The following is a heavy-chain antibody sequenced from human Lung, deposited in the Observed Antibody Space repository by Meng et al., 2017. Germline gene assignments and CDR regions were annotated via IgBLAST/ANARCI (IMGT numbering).Heavy chain of an antibody. J-gene: IGHJ2*01. CDR2: MSFDGAQI. CDR1: GFTFNTYA. Sequence: VGPVGSGGGVVPPGGSLRLSCAASGFTFNTYAMHWVRQAPGKGLEWVSLMSFDGAQIYYSDSVRGRFTISRDNSKNTLYLQMNSLRAEDTAVYYCARDKPPNDVWGRGTLVTVSS. V-gene: IGHV3-30*01. CDR3: ARDKPPNDV.